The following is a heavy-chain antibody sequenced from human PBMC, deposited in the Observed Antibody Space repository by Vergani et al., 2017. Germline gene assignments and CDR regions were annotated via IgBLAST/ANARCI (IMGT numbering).Heavy chain of an antibody. Sequence: QVQLVESGGGLVKPGGSLRLSCAASGFTFSDYYMSWIRQAPGKGLEWVSYISSSSSYTNYADSVKGRFTISRDNAKNSLYLQMNSLRAEDTAVYYCARDSALYGSGSYYMMGIFDYWGQGTLVTVSS. CDR2: ISSSSSYT. J-gene: IGHJ4*02. CDR3: ARDSALYGSGSYYMMGIFDY. V-gene: IGHV3-11*06. D-gene: IGHD3-10*01. CDR1: GFTFSDYY.